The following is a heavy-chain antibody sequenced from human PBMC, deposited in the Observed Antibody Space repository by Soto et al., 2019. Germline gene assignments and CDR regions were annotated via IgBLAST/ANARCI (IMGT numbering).Heavy chain of an antibody. CDR1: GGSLSSYY. CDR3: ARRYGDCFDY. D-gene: IGHD4-17*01. J-gene: IGHJ4*02. Sequence: SGTPSPPRTFSGGSLSSYYWGWIRQPPGKGLEWIGYIYYSGSTNYNPSLKSRVTISVDRSKNQFSLKLSSVTAADTAVYYCARRYGDCFDYWGQGTLVTVSS. CDR2: IYYSGST. V-gene: IGHV4-59*08.